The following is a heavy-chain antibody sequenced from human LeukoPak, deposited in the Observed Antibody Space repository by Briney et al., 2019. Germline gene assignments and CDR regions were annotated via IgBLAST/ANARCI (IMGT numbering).Heavy chain of an antibody. CDR3: ARHPMRVLSGRGYYYYYYMDV. V-gene: IGHV4-39*01. CDR1: GGSISSSSYY. Sequence: MSPETLSLTCTVSGGSISSSSYYWGWIRQPPGKGLEWIGSIYYSGSTYYNPSLKSRVTISVDTSKNQFSLKLSSVTAADTAVYYCARHPMRVLSGRGYYYYYYMDVWGKGTTVTVSS. CDR2: IYYSGST. J-gene: IGHJ6*03. D-gene: IGHD4/OR15-4a*01.